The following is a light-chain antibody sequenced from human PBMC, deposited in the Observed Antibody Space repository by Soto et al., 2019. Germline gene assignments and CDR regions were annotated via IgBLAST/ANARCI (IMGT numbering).Light chain of an antibody. V-gene: IGLV3-21*02. J-gene: IGLJ1*01. CDR2: DDS. CDR1: TVGSES. Sequence: SYEMTQPPSVSVAPGQTATITCGGNTVGSESVHWYQQRPGQAPVLVVYDDSDRPSGIPERFSGSNAGNTATLTISRVEAGDEADYYCQVWDSSSDHYVFGTGTQLTVL. CDR3: QVWDSSSDHYV.